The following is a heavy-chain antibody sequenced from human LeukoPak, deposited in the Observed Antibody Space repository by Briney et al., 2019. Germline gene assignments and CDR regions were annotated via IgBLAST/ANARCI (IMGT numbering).Heavy chain of an antibody. J-gene: IGHJ5*01. D-gene: IGHD3-22*01. CDR2: IYTSGST. CDR3: ARAAVSYDSSGYLVDWFDS. CDR1: GGSISSYY. V-gene: IGHV4-4*07. Sequence: SETLSLTCTVSGGSISSYYWSWIRQPAGKGLEWIGRIYTSGSTNYNPSLKSRVTMSVDTSKNQFSLKLSSVTAADTAVYYCARAAVSYDSSGYLVDWFDSWGQGTLVTVSS.